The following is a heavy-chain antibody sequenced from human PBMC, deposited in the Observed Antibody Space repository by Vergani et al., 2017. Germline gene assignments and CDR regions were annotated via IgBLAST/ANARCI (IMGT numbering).Heavy chain of an antibody. V-gene: IGHV1-8*01. CDR1: GYTFTSYD. D-gene: IGHD3-9*01. J-gene: IGHJ6*02. CDR2: MNPNSGNT. Sequence: QVQLVQSGAEVKKPGASVKVSCKASGYTFTSYDINWVRQATGQGLEWMGWMNPNSGNTGYAQKFQGRVTMTTDTSTSTAYMELRSLRSDDTAVYYCAREGWQTIVFDYGMDVWGQGTTVTVSS. CDR3: AREGWQTIVFDYGMDV.